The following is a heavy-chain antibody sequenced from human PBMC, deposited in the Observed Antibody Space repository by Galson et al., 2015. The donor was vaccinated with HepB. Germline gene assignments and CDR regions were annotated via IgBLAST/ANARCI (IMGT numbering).Heavy chain of an antibody. Sequence: LSLTCAVYGGSFSGYYWSWIRQPPGKGLEWIGEINHSGSTNYNPSLKSRVTISVDTSKNQFSLKLSSVTAADTAVYYCARGVGYYYGMDVWGQGTTVTVSS. CDR3: ARGVGYYYGMDV. CDR1: GGSFSGYY. V-gene: IGHV4-34*01. CDR2: INHSGST. J-gene: IGHJ6*02.